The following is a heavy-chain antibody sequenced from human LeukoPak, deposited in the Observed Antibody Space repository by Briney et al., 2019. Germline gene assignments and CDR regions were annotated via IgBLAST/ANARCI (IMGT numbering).Heavy chain of an antibody. D-gene: IGHD6-19*01. CDR2: FSGSGGST. CDR3: AKERRSGWYALSFDY. V-gene: IGHV3-23*01. CDR1: GFTFSRYA. J-gene: IGHJ4*02. Sequence: GGSLRLSCAASGFTFSRYAMSWVRQAPGKGLEWVLAFSGSGGSTYYADSVKGRFTISRDNSKNTLYLQMNRLRAEDTAVYYCAKERRSGWYALSFDYWGQGTLVTVSS.